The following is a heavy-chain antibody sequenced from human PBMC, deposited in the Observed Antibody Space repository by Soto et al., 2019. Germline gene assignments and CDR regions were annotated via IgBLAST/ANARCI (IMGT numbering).Heavy chain of an antibody. CDR1: GYTFTGYA. V-gene: IGHV1-3*01. CDR3: ARGLNGYLHYFDY. Sequence: GASVKVSCKASGYTFTGYAMHWVRQAPGQRLEWMGWINAGNGNTKYSQKFQGRVTITRDTSASTAYMELSSLRFEDTAVYYCARGLNGYLHYFDYWGQGTPVTVSS. J-gene: IGHJ4*02. CDR2: INAGNGNT. D-gene: IGHD5-18*01.